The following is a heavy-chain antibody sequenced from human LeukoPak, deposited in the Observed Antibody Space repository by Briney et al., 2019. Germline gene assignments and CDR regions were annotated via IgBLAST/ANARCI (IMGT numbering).Heavy chain of an antibody. J-gene: IGHJ5*02. D-gene: IGHD1-1*01. CDR2: IYYSGST. Sequence: SETLSLTCTVSGGSISSYYWSWLRQPPGKGLEWIGYIYYSGSTNYNPSLKSRVTISVDTSKNQFSLKLSSVTAADTAVYYCARDFYSRTTMTTNRFDPWGQGTLVSVSS. CDR3: ARDFYSRTTMTTNRFDP. CDR1: GGSISSYY. V-gene: IGHV4-59*01.